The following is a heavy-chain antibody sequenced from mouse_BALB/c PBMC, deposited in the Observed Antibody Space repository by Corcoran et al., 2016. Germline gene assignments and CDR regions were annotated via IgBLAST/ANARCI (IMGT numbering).Heavy chain of an antibody. J-gene: IGHJ4*01. CDR1: GYTFTSYV. Sequence: EVQLQQSGPELVKPGASVKMSCKASGYTFTSYVMHWVKQKPGQGLEWIEYINPYNDGTKYNEKFKGKATLTSDKSSSTAYMELSSLTSEDSAVYYCARLYPGIAMDYWGQGTSVTVSS. CDR3: ARLYPGIAMDY. CDR2: INPYNDGT. V-gene: IGHV1S136*01.